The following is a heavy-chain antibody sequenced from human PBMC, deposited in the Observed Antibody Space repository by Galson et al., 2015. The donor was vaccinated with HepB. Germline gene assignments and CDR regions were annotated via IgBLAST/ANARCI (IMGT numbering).Heavy chain of an antibody. CDR3: ARGQIRYYYDSSGDWGWFDP. Sequence: SLRLSCAASGFTFSDYYMSWIRQAPGKGLEWVSYISSSSSYTNYADSVKGRFTISRDNAKNSLYLQMNSLRAEDTAVYYCARGQIRYYYDSSGDWGWFDPWGQGTLVTVSS. V-gene: IGHV3-11*06. D-gene: IGHD3-22*01. J-gene: IGHJ5*02. CDR1: GFTFSDYY. CDR2: ISSSSSYT.